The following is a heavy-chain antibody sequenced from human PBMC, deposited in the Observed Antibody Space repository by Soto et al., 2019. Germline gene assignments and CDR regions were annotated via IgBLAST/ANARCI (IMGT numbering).Heavy chain of an antibody. V-gene: IGHV3-66*01. Sequence: EVQLVESGGGLVQPGGSLRLSCAASGFTVSSNYMSWVRQAPGKGLEWVSVIYSGGSTYYADSVKGRFTISRDNSKNTLYLQMNSLRAEDTAVYYCARDDSYRYVGSYYYYMDVWGKGTTVTVSS. J-gene: IGHJ6*03. CDR1: GFTVSSNY. D-gene: IGHD5-18*01. CDR2: IYSGGST. CDR3: ARDDSYRYVGSYYYYMDV.